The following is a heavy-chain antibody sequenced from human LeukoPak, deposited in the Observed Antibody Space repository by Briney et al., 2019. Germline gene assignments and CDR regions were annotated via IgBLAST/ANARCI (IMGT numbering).Heavy chain of an antibody. Sequence: PSETLSLTCAVYGGSFSGYYWSWIRQPPGKGLEWIGYIYHSGSTYYNPSLKSRVTISVDRSKNQFSLKLSSVTAADTAVYYCARWYYDILTGYYSGYFDYWGQGTLVTVSS. CDR1: GGSFSGYY. D-gene: IGHD3-9*01. J-gene: IGHJ4*02. CDR3: ARWYYDILTGYYSGYFDY. CDR2: IYHSGST. V-gene: IGHV4-34*01.